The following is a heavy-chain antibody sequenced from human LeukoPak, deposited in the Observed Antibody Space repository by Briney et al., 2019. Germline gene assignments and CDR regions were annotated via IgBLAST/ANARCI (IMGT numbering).Heavy chain of an antibody. CDR2: ISSSSSYI. D-gene: IGHD4-23*01. CDR3: ARVRSVGGNPHAFNI. Sequence: GGSLRLSCAASGFTFSSYSMNWVRQAPGKGLEWASSISSSSSYIYYADSVKGRFTISRDNAKNSLYLQMNSLRVEDTALYYCARVRSVGGNPHAFNIWGQGTMVTVSS. J-gene: IGHJ3*02. V-gene: IGHV3-21*01. CDR1: GFTFSSYS.